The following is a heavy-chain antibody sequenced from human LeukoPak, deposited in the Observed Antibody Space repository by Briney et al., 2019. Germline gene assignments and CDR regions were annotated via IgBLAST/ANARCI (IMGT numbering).Heavy chain of an antibody. CDR2: ISSSGSTK. D-gene: IGHD3-10*01. CDR1: GFTFGSYW. V-gene: IGHV3-48*04. CDR3: ARAFGSGSYSF. Sequence: PGGSLRLSCAASGFTFGSYWMSWVRQAPGKGLEWVSYISSSGSTKYYADSVKGRITISRDNAKKSMYLQMNSLRAEDTAVYYCARAFGSGSYSFWGQGTLVSVSS. J-gene: IGHJ4*02.